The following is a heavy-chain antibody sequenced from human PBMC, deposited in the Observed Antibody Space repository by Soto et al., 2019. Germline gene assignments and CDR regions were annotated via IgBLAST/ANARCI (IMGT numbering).Heavy chain of an antibody. J-gene: IGHJ4*02. CDR3: AREVRGSSWYGH. V-gene: IGHV4-31*03. D-gene: IGHD6-13*01. CDR2: IYYSGST. CDR1: GGSISSGGYY. Sequence: PSETLSLTCTVSGGSISSGGYYWSWIRQHPGKGLEWIGYIYYSGSTYYNPSLKSRVTISVDTSKNQFSLKLSSVTAADTAVYYCAREVRGSSWYGHWGQGTLVTVSS.